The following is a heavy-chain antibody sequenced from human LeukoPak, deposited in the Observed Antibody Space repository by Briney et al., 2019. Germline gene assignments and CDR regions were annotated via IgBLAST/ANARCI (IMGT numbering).Heavy chain of an antibody. CDR3: ARYSPITIFWPSYYYGMDV. CDR1: GGTFSSYA. V-gene: IGHV1-69*06. D-gene: IGHD3-9*01. Sequence: ASVKVSCKASGGTFSSYAISWVRQAPGQGLEWMGGIIPISGTANYAQKFQGRVTITADKSTSTAYMELSSLRSEDTAVYYRARYSPITIFWPSYYYGMDVWGKGTTVTVSS. J-gene: IGHJ6*04. CDR2: IIPISGTA.